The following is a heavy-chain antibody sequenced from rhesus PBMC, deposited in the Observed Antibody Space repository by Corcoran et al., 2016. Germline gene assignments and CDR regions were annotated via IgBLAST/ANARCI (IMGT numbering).Heavy chain of an antibody. J-gene: IGHJ4*01. V-gene: IGHV1-198*02. D-gene: IGHD6-25*01. CDR3: AYKGRGAADPTPGGFDY. CDR2: IIPLVGIT. Sequence: QVQLVQSGAEVKKPGASVKVSCKASGFTFGSYAISWVRQAPGQGLEWMGVIIPLVGITNYAGSFKGGGTITADTRTSPAYMELSSLRSEDTAVYYCAYKGRGAADPTPGGFDYWGQGVLVTVSS. CDR1: GFTFGSYA.